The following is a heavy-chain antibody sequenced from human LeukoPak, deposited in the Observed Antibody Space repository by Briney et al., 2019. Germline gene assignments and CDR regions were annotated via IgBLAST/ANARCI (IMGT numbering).Heavy chain of an antibody. V-gene: IGHV3-23*01. Sequence: PGGSLRLSCAASGFTFSSYGMSWVRPAPGKGLEWVSAISGSGGSTYYADSVKGRFTISRDNSKNTLYLQMNSLGAEDTAVYYCESDPFGFWFGELTYNWGQGTLVTVSS. CDR2: ISGSGGST. J-gene: IGHJ4*02. D-gene: IGHD3-10*01. CDR1: GFTFSSYG. CDR3: ESDPFGFWFGELTYN.